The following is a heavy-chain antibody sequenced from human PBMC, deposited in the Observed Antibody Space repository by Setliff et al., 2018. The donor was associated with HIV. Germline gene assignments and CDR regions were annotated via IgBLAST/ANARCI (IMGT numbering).Heavy chain of an antibody. J-gene: IGHJ3*01. D-gene: IGHD3-9*01. CDR3: ATSDWVSLPSQDAFDV. CDR1: GCTLTQLS. CDR2: FDSDEGEV. Sequence: ASVKVSCKLSGCTLTQLSIHWVRQAPGRGLEWLGGFDSDEGEVLYAKKFQGRVTMTEDTSSDTAFMELSGLRSEDTAVYYCATSDWVSLPSQDAFDVWGLGTLVTVSS. V-gene: IGHV1-24*01.